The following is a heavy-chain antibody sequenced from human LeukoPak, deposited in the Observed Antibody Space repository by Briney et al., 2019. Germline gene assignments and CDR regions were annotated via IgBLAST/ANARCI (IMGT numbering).Heavy chain of an antibody. Sequence: PGGSLRLSCAASGFTFSTYWMHWVRQAPGKGLVWVSRINSDESNTNYADSVKGRFTTSRDNAKNTLYLQMNSLRAEDTAVYYCARDDYGDYFFPYWGQGTLVTVSS. J-gene: IGHJ4*02. V-gene: IGHV3-74*01. CDR3: ARDDYGDYFFPY. CDR1: GFTFSTYW. D-gene: IGHD4-17*01. CDR2: INSDESNT.